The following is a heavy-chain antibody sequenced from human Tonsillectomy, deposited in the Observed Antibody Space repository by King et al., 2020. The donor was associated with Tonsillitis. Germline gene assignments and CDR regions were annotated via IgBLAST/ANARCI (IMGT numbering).Heavy chain of an antibody. D-gene: IGHD2-15*01. V-gene: IGHV3-21*01. CDR1: GFTFSTYS. CDR2: INSRSSYI. CDR3: ARQVGYCSGGNCYEEGWFDS. Sequence: VQLVESGGGLVKPGGSLRLSCAASGFTFSTYSMNWVRQAPGKGLEWVSSINSRSSYIDYADSVKGRFTISRDNAKNSLYLQMNSLRADDTAVYYCARQVGYCSGGNCYEEGWFDSWGQGTLVTVSS. J-gene: IGHJ5*01.